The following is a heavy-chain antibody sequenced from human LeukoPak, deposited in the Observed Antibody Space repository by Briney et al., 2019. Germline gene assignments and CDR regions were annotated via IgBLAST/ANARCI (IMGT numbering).Heavy chain of an antibody. CDR1: GFTFDDYA. CDR2: ISWNSGSI. V-gene: IGHV3-9*01. CDR3: AKARQKWLAPLDY. J-gene: IGHJ4*02. D-gene: IGHD6-19*01. Sequence: GRSLRLSCAASGFTFDDYAMHWVRQAPGKGLEWVSGISWNSGSIGYADSVKGRFTISRDNAKNSLYLQMNSLRAEDTALYYCAKARQKWLAPLDYWGRGTLVTVSS.